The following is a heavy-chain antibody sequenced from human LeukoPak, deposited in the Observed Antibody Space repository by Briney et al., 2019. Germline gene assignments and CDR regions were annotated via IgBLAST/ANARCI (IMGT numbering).Heavy chain of an antibody. CDR2: ISSSGSTI. J-gene: IGHJ4*02. V-gene: IGHV3-48*03. Sequence: GGSLRLSCAASGFTLSSYGMNWVRQAPGKGLEWVSYISSSGSTIYYADSVKGRFTISRDNAKNSLYLQMNSLRAEDTAVYYCARAPDYFDYWGQGTLVTVSS. CDR1: GFTLSSYG. CDR3: ARAPDYFDY.